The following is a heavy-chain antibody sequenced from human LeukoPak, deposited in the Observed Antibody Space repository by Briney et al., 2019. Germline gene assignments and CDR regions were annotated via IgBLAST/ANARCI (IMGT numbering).Heavy chain of an antibody. CDR1: GFTFSSYA. J-gene: IGHJ4*02. V-gene: IGHV3-23*01. Sequence: PGGSLRLSCAASGFTFSSYAMSWVRQAPGKGLEWVSAISGSGGSTYYADSVKGRFTISRDNSKNTLYLQMNSLRAEDTAVYYCAKALISKHIVVVTAITDYWGQGTLVTVSS. CDR2: ISGSGGST. CDR3: AKALISKHIVVVTAITDY. D-gene: IGHD2-21*02.